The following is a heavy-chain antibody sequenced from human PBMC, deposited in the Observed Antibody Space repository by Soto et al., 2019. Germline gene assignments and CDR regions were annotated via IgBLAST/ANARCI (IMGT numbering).Heavy chain of an antibody. J-gene: IGHJ2*01. CDR3: AREAGLHLWYFDL. CDR1: GFTFSDYY. Sequence: GGSLRLSCAASGFTFSDYYMSWIRRAPGKGLEWVSYISSSSSYTNYADSVKGRFTISRDNAKNSLYLQMNSLRSEDTAVYYCAREAGLHLWYFDLWGRGTLVTVSS. V-gene: IGHV3-11*05. CDR2: ISSSSSYT.